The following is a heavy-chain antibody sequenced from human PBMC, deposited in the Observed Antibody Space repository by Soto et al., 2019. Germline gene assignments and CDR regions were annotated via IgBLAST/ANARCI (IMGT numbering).Heavy chain of an antibody. V-gene: IGHV4-31*03. CDR2: IYYSGST. D-gene: IGHD6-19*01. Sequence: SETLSLTCTVSGGSISSGGYYWSWIRQHPGKGLEWIGYIYYSGSTYYNPSLKSRVTISVDTSKNQFSLKLSSVTAADTAVYYCARDHLAVARRRGAVLLDVWGQGTTVTVSS. CDR1: GGSISSGGYY. CDR3: ARDHLAVARRRGAVLLDV. J-gene: IGHJ6*02.